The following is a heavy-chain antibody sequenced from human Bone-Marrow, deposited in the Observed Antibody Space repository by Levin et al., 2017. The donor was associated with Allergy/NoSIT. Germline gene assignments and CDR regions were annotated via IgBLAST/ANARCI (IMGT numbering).Heavy chain of an antibody. D-gene: IGHD2-8*02. V-gene: IGHV3-23*01. Sequence: AGGSLRLSCAVSGVNLRDYAMNWVRQAPGKGLEWVSGISGSGGATYYADSVKGRFTISGDNSKNTVYLQMNSLRAEDTAVYYCAKDRYCTSVTCPVDYWGQGTLVTVSS. CDR3: AKDRYCTSVTCPVDY. CDR2: ISGSGGAT. J-gene: IGHJ4*02. CDR1: GVNLRDYA.